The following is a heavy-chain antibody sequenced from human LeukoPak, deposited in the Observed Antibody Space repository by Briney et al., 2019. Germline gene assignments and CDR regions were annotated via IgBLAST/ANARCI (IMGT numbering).Heavy chain of an antibody. V-gene: IGHV3-23*01. D-gene: IGHD2-21*02. CDR2: ISNSGAGT. Sequence: PGGSLRLSCAASGFTFSSDVMSWVRQAPGKGLEWVSSISNSGAGTFYADSVKGRFTISRDNSKNTVDLQMNSLRAEDTAVYSCARVTFGFSNYWGQGTLVTVSS. CDR3: ARVTFGFSNY. J-gene: IGHJ4*02. CDR1: GFTFSSDV.